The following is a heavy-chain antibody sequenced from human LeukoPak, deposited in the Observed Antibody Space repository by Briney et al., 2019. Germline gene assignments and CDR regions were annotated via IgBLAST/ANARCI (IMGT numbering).Heavy chain of an antibody. Sequence: QSGGSLRLSCAASGFTFSSYEMNWVPQAPGKGLEWVSYISSSGRTIYYADSVKGRFTISRDNAKNSLYLQMNSLRAEDTAIYYCARDSYDILTGYYNYYYGMDVWGKGTTVTVSS. V-gene: IGHV3-48*03. D-gene: IGHD3-9*01. J-gene: IGHJ6*04. CDR3: ARDSYDILTGYYNYYYGMDV. CDR2: ISSSGRTI. CDR1: GFTFSSYE.